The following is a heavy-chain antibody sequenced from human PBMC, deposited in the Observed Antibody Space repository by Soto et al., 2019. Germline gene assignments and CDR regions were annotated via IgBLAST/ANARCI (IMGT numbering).Heavy chain of an antibody. J-gene: IGHJ5*02. D-gene: IGHD6-6*01. CDR2: IYNGGHT. V-gene: IGHV4-30-4*01. CDR1: GGSVDSVNHY. CDR3: ATSEYSSLSINWFDP. Sequence: SETLSLTCSVSGGSVDSVNHYWSWIRQPPGKGLEWIGYIYNGGHTFYNPSLKSRVKILVDKPRNQFSLRLSSVTAADTAVYFCATSEYSSLSINWFDPWGQGALVTVSS.